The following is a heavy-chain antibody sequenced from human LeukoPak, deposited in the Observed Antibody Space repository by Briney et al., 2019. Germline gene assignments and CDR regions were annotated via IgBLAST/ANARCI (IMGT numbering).Heavy chain of an antibody. J-gene: IGHJ6*03. CDR3: AEAGDIVVVVAASDYYYMDV. Sequence: PGRSLRLSCAASGFTFSSYGMHWVRQAPGKGLEWVAVISYDGSNKYYADSVKGRFTISRDNSKNTLYLQMNSLRAEDTAVYSCAEAGDIVVVVAASDYYYMDVWGKGTTVTVSS. CDR2: ISYDGSNK. CDR1: GFTFSSYG. V-gene: IGHV3-30*18. D-gene: IGHD2-15*01.